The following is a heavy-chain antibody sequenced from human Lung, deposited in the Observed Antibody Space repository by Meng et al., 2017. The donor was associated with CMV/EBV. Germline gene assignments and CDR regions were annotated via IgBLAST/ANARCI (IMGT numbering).Heavy chain of an antibody. CDR2: IRSKAYGGTT. Sequence: GGSLRLSCTASGFTFGDYAMSWVRQAPGRGVEGVGFIRSKAYGGTTEYAASVKGRFTISRDDSKGIAYLQMNSLKSEDTAVYYSTRSYDSTGYYPGYFQHWGQGTLVTVSS. J-gene: IGHJ1*01. CDR3: TRSYDSTGYYPGYFQH. D-gene: IGHD3-22*01. V-gene: IGHV3-49*04. CDR1: GFTFGDYA.